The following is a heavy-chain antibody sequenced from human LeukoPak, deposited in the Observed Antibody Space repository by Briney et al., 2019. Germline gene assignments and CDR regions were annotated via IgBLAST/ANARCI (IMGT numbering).Heavy chain of an antibody. D-gene: IGHD3-10*01. Sequence: GGSLRLSCAASGFTFSSYAMSWVRQAPGKRLEWVSAISGSGGSTYYADSGKGRLTISRDNSKNTLYLQMNSLRAEDTAVYYCAKAVLLWFGESRYYFDYWGQGTLVTVSS. CDR3: AKAVLLWFGESRYYFDY. CDR1: GFTFSSYA. CDR2: ISGSGGST. J-gene: IGHJ4*02. V-gene: IGHV3-23*01.